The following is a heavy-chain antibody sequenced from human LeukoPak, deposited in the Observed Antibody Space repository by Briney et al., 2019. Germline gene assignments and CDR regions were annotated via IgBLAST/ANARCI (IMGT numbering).Heavy chain of an antibody. CDR2: INSDGSST. Sequence: PGGSLRLSCAASGFTLSSYAMSWVRQAPGKGLVWASRINSDGSSTSYADSVRGRFSISRDNAKNTLYLQMNSLRAEDTAVYYCARGLSGYASSLGYWGQGTLVTVSA. CDR3: ARGLSGYASSLGY. D-gene: IGHD6-6*01. V-gene: IGHV3-74*01. J-gene: IGHJ4*02. CDR1: GFTLSSYA.